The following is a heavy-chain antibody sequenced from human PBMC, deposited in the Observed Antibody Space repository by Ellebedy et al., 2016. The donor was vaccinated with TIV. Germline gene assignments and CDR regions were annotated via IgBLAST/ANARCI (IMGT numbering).Heavy chain of an antibody. Sequence: LSLTXXASGFSFRGYWMHWVRQAPGKGLEWVANIKQDGSERYYVDSVKGRFTISRDNAKNSLYLQMNSLRAEDTAVYYCARRFDYWGQGTLVTVSS. CDR2: IKQDGSER. J-gene: IGHJ4*02. CDR1: GFSFRGYW. V-gene: IGHV3-7*01. CDR3: ARRFDY.